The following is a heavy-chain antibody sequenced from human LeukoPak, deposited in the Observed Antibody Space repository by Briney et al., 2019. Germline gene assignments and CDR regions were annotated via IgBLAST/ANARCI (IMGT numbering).Heavy chain of an antibody. D-gene: IGHD3-10*01. Sequence: ASVKVSCKASGYTFTGYYLHWVRQAPGQGLEWMGWINPNNGGTNYAQNFQGRVTMTRDTSISTAYMELSRLRSDDTAVYYCARDPSASGTYRVYGMDVWGQGTTVTVSS. CDR3: ARDPSASGTYRVYGMDV. CDR1: GYTFTGYY. V-gene: IGHV1-2*02. CDR2: INPNNGGT. J-gene: IGHJ6*02.